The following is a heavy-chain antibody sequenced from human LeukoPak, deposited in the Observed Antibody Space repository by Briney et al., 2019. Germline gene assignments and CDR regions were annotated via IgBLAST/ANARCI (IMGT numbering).Heavy chain of an antibody. V-gene: IGHV1-2*02. J-gene: IGHJ6*03. CDR3: ARTVYLWFGSDYYYMDV. CDR2: INPNSGGT. Sequence: ASVKVSCKASGYTFTGYYMHWVRQAPGQGLEWMGWINPNSGGTNYAQKFQGRVTMTRDTSISTAYMELSRLRSDDTAVYYCARTVYLWFGSDYYYMDVWGKGTTVTVSS. CDR1: GYTFTGYY. D-gene: IGHD3-10*01.